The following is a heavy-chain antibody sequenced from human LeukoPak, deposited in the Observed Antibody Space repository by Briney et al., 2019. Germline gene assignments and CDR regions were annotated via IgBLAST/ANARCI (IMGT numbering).Heavy chain of an antibody. CDR1: GFTFSSYG. J-gene: IGHJ5*02. Sequence: GGSLRLSCAASGFTFSSYGMHWVRQAPGKGLEWVAFIRYDGSNKYYADSVKGRFTISRDNPKNTLYLQMNSLRAEDTAVYYCAKEYGSGSYPWFDPWGQGTLVTVSS. CDR3: AKEYGSGSYPWFDP. V-gene: IGHV3-30*02. D-gene: IGHD3-10*01. CDR2: IRYDGSNK.